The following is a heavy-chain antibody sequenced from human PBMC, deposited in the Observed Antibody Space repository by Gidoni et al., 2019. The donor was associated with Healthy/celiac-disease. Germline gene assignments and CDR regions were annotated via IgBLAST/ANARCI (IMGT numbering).Heavy chain of an antibody. D-gene: IGHD1-26*01. CDR1: GYTFTSSG. Sequence: QVQLVQSAAEVKKPGASVKVSCKASGYTFTSSGISWVRQAPGQGLEWMGWISAYNGNTNYAQKLQGRVTMTTDTATSTAYMELRSLRSDDTAVYYCARGRGGSYFRDGDYYFDYWGQGTLVTVSS. J-gene: IGHJ4*02. CDR3: ARGRGGSYFRDGDYYFDY. V-gene: IGHV1-18*01. CDR2: ISAYNGNT.